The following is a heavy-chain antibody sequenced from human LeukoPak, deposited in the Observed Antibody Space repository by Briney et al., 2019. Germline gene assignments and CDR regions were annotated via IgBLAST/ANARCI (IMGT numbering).Heavy chain of an antibody. D-gene: IGHD3-10*01. J-gene: IGHJ4*02. V-gene: IGHV1-46*01. CDR2: TSSRGGST. CDR3: PRDFAYGSGSTHFDY. CDR1: GYTFTSYY. Sequence: ASVKVFWKASGYTFTSYYIYWVRQAPGEGLELMGITSSRGGSTSTAQTYPGRVTMTRATSAWLVSMALRSLRSEDTAVYYCPRDFAYGSGSTHFDYWGQGTLVTVSS.